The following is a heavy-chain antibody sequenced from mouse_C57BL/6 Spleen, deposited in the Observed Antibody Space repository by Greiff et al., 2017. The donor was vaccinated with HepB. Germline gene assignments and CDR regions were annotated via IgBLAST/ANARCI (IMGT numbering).Heavy chain of an antibody. CDR3: ARPSYGQAYFDY. CDR1: GYTFTDYY. J-gene: IGHJ2*01. D-gene: IGHD1-1*01. V-gene: IGHV1-19*01. CDR2: INPYNGGT. Sequence: VQLQQSGPVLVKPGASVKMSCKASGYTFTDYYMNWVKQSHGKSLEWIGVINPYNGGTSYNQKFKGKATLTADKSSSTAYMELRSLTSEDSAVYFCARPSYGQAYFDYWGQGTTLTVSS.